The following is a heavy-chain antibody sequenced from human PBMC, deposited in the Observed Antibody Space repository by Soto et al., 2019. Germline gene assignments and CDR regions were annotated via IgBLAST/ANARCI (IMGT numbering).Heavy chain of an antibody. J-gene: IGHJ5*02. Sequence: ASVKVSCKASGYIFSSYYIHWGRRAPGQGLEWMGIINPSGGSTSYGQKFQGRVTMTRDTSTSTVYMELSSLRSEDTAVYYCARVVTANLNWGDPWGQGTRVTVS. V-gene: IGHV1-46*01. CDR3: ARVVTANLNWGDP. D-gene: IGHD2-2*01. CDR2: INPSGGST. CDR1: GYIFSSYY.